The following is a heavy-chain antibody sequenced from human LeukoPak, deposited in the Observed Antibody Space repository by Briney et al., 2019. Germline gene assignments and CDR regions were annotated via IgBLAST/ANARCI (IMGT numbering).Heavy chain of an antibody. CDR1: GYTFTGYY. CDR3: AKETVVTAIIHYYYYYMDV. J-gene: IGHJ6*03. V-gene: IGHV1-2*02. CDR2: INPNSGGT. D-gene: IGHD2-21*02. Sequence: ASVKVSCKASGYTFTGYYMHWVRQAPGQGLEWMGWINPNSGGTNYAQKFQGRVTMTRDTSISTAYMELSRLRSDDTAVYYCAKETVVTAIIHYYYYYMDVWGKGTTVTISS.